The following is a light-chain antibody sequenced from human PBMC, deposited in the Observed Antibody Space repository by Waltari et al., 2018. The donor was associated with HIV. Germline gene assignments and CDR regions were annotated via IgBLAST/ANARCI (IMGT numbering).Light chain of an antibody. CDR1: SSDVGSYNL. J-gene: IGLJ1*01. CDR3: CSYAGSSTPFV. V-gene: IGLV2-23*02. CDR2: EVS. Sequence: QSALTQPASVSGSPGQSITISCTGTSSDVGSYNLVSWYQQYPGQVPKLMIYEVSKRPSGVSNRFSGSKAGSTASLTISGLQAEDEADYYCCSYAGSSTPFVFGTATKVTVL.